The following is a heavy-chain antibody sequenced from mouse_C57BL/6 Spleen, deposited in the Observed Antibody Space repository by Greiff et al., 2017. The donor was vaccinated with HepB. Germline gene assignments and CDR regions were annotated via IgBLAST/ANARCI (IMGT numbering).Heavy chain of an antibody. J-gene: IGHJ3*01. CDR3: AFYDYGVFAY. D-gene: IGHD2-4*01. CDR2: INPYNGGT. V-gene: IGHV1-19*01. Sequence: EVQLQQSGPVLVKPGASVKMSCKASGYTFTDYYMNWVKQSHGKSLEWIGVINPYNGGTSYNQKFKGKATLTVDKSSSTAYMELNSLTSEDSAVYYCAFYDYGVFAYWGQGTLVTVSA. CDR1: GYTFTDYY.